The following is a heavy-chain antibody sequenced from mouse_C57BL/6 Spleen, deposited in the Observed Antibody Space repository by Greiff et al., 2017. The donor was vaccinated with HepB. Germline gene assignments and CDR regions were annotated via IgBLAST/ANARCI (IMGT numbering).Heavy chain of an antibody. D-gene: IGHD1-1*01. J-gene: IGHJ4*01. Sequence: DVKLVESGGGLVKPGGSLKLSCAASGFTFSDYGMHWVRQAPEKGLEWVAYISSGSSTIYYADTVKGRFTISRDNAKNTLFLQMTSLRSEDTAMYYCARDITTVVAPYYAMDYWGQGTSVTVSS. CDR2: ISSGSSTI. V-gene: IGHV5-17*01. CDR1: GFTFSDYG. CDR3: ARDITTVVAPYYAMDY.